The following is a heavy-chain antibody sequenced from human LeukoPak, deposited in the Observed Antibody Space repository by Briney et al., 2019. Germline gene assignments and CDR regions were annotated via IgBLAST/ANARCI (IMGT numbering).Heavy chain of an antibody. D-gene: IGHD1-26*01. Sequence: PSDTLSLTCAVYGGSLSVYYWSWLRQPPGKGLEWIGEINHSGSTTYNPSLKSRVTILVDTSKNQFSLKLISVTAADTAVYYCATRLSWGLRDYWGQGTLVTVSS. V-gene: IGHV4-34*01. CDR1: GGSLSVYY. CDR3: ATRLSWGLRDY. CDR2: INHSGST. J-gene: IGHJ4*02.